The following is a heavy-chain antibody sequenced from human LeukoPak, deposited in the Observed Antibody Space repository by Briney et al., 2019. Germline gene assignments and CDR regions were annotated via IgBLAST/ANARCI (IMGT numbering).Heavy chain of an antibody. D-gene: IGHD3-22*01. Sequence: GGSLRLSCAASGFTFSDYYMSWIRQAPGKGLEWVSYISSSSSYTNYADSVKGRFTISRDNAKNSLYLQMNSLRAEDTAVYYCARDYYDSGAYYPDFDYWGQGTLVTVSS. CDR1: GFTFSDYY. V-gene: IGHV3-11*06. CDR3: ARDYYDSGAYYPDFDY. J-gene: IGHJ4*02. CDR2: ISSSSSYT.